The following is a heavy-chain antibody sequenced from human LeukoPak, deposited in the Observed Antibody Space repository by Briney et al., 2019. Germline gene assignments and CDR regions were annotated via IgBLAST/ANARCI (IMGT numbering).Heavy chain of an antibody. D-gene: IGHD3-22*01. CDR3: ARAPSEIGGYYPEYFRH. V-gene: IGHV3-74*01. CDR2: IKSDGRT. CDR1: GFTLSSFD. Sequence: GGSLRLFCAASGFTLSSFDMIWVRQAPGKGLVCVSRIKSDGRTTYADSVKGRFTISRDNAKNTVSLQMNSLRAEDTGVYYCARAPSEIGGYYPEYFRHWGQGTLVTVSS. J-gene: IGHJ1*01.